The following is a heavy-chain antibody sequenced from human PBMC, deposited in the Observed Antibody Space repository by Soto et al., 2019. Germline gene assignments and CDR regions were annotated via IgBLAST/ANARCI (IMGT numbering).Heavy chain of an antibody. CDR1: GVPLEIFF. J-gene: IGHJ5*02. D-gene: IGHD3-16*01. CDR2: GFQGGAA. CDR3: ARDRGGITVSSKPLGEWFDP. V-gene: IGHV4-59*13. Sequence: QVQRQESAPGLLGPSETRSLPCIVSGVPLEIFFGSWFRKPPGKGRGWLGFGFQGGAAAYMAEGETTGYNPSLESRATISLDLPKNQFSLKLTSVTAADTVVYYCARDRGGITVSSKPLGEWFDPWGQGTLVTVSS.